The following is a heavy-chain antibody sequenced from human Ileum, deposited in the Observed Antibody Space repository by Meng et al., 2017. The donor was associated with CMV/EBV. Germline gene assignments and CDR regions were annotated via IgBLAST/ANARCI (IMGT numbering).Heavy chain of an antibody. D-gene: IGHD2-2*02. J-gene: IGHJ5*02. CDR2: INPKNGDT. CDR1: GYTFTDYY. Sequence: QGQLVEPGAEVKKPGASVKVACEASGYTFTDYYRHWVRQAPGKGLDWMGWINPKNGDTKYAQKFQDRVTMTRDTSIRTAYMELGRLGSDDTAVYYCAKKGVAAAISSWFDPWGQGTLVTVSS. V-gene: IGHV1-2*02. CDR3: AKKGVAAAISSWFDP.